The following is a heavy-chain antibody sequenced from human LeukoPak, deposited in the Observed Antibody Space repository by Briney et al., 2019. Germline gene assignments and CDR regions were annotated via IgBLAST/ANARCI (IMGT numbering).Heavy chain of an antibody. CDR2: MDHSGST. J-gene: IGHJ4*02. D-gene: IGHD6-19*01. CDR3: ARRQPVLVAGTDY. CDR1: GGSFSGYF. Sequence: PSETLSLTCAVYGGSFSGYFWSWIRQPPGKGLEWIGEMDHSGSTNYNPSLKSRVTISVDTSKNQFSLKLSSVTAADTGVYYCARRQPVLVAGTDYWSQGTLVTVSS. V-gene: IGHV4-34*01.